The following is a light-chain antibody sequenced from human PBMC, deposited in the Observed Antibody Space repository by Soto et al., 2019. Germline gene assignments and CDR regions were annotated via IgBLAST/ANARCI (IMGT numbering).Light chain of an antibody. CDR2: AAS. CDR1: QNIGNR. J-gene: IGKJ4*01. CDR3: QQRSNWPLT. V-gene: IGKV1-12*01. Sequence: DIQMTQSPSSVSASIGDSVTITCRASQNIGNRLAWFQQKPGKPPKLLIEAASTLEIGVPSTFSGSGSGTEFSLTISSLEPEDFAVYYCQQRSNWPLTFGGGTKVEIK.